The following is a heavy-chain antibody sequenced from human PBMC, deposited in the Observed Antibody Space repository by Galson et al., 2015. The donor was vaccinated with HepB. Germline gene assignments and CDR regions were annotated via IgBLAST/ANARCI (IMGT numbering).Heavy chain of an antibody. V-gene: IGHV3-7*03. D-gene: IGHD2-21*02. J-gene: IGHJ3*01. CDR1: TFSFTTYW. Sequence: SLRLSCAASTFSFTTYWMSWVRQAPGKGLEWVASINQDGYEQNYVDSVKGRFTISKDNAKNSLYLQMNSLRVEDSAVYYCARLGPRYGHIVVVTSIKHDGFDLWGQGTMVTVSS. CDR3: ARLGPRYGHIVVVTSIKHDGFDL. CDR2: INQDGYEQ.